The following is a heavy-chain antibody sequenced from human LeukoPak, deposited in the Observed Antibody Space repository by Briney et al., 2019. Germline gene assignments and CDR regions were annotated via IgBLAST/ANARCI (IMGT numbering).Heavy chain of an antibody. D-gene: IGHD3-16*01. CDR2: IYITGST. J-gene: IGHJ6*03. Sequence: SETLSLTCTVSGGSITSYYWSWIRQSAGKGLEWIGRIYITGSTTYNPSLKSRVTMSLDTSKNQFSLKLSSVTAADTAVYYCARGGSYYYYYYMDVWGKGTTVTISS. CDR1: GGSITSYY. CDR3: ARGGSYYYYYYMDV. V-gene: IGHV4-4*07.